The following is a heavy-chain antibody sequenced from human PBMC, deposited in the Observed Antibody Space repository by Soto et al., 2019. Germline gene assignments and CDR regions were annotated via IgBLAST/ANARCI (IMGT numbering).Heavy chain of an antibody. V-gene: IGHV3-74*01. Sequence: EVQLVESGGGLVQPGGSLRLSCAASGFTFSSYWMHWVRQAPGKGLVWVSRISSDGSSTTYADSVKGRLTISRDNAKNTLYLQMNSLRAEDTAVYYCARDHVAGTFGYWGQETLVTVSS. CDR2: ISSDGSST. CDR1: GFTFSSYW. D-gene: IGHD6-19*01. J-gene: IGHJ4*02. CDR3: ARDHVAGTFGY.